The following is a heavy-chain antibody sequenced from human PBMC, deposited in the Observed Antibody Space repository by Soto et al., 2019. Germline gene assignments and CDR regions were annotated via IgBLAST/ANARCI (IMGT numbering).Heavy chain of an antibody. V-gene: IGHV3-23*01. CDR1: GFNFGTYA. Sequence: EVKQLQTGGLLVQPGGSLTLSCAASGFNFGTYAGSWVRQVPGEGPEGVSTISDSGARIEYADSVQGQFTISRDASKDTLFLQMNRLRAEDTAVYFCAQELRVGSSRKGVDSWGQGTQVTVST. CDR3: AQELRVGSSRKGVDS. CDR2: ISDSGARI. J-gene: IGHJ5*01. D-gene: IGHD1-26*01.